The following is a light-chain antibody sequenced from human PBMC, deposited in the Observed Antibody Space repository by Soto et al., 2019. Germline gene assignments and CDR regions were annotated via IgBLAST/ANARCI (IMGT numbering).Light chain of an antibody. CDR2: KDT. V-gene: IGLV3-25*02. J-gene: IGLJ1*01. Sequence: SYELTQPPSVSVSPGQTARITCSGDELPEEYAYWYQQKPGQAPLLVIYKDTERPSGIPERFSASSSGTTVTLTISGVQAEDEGDYYCLSADSSRLYVFGTGTKVTVL. CDR3: LSADSSRLYV. CDR1: ELPEEY.